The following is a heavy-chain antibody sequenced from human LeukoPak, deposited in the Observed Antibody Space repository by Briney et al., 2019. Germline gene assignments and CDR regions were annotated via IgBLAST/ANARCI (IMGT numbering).Heavy chain of an antibody. V-gene: IGHV4-4*07. CDR3: AREEDYGDYSKSFYYMDV. CDR1: GGYIGSYY. J-gene: IGHJ6*03. CDR2: IYTSENT. D-gene: IGHD4-17*01. Sequence: SETLSLTCTVSGGYIGSYYWSWIRQPAGKGLEWIGRIYTSENTDYNPSLKSRVTMSVDMSTSQFSLRLTSVTAAGTAVYYCAREEDYGDYSKSFYYMDVWGKGTTVTVSS.